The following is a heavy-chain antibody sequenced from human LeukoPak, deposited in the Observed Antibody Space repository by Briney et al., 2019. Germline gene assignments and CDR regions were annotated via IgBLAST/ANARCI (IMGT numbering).Heavy chain of an antibody. J-gene: IGHJ6*03. CDR2: IKSDGSST. CDR3: ARESRGYYYYMDV. D-gene: IGHD6-6*01. Sequence: PGGSLRLSCAASGFTFDDYAMSWVRQAPGKGLVWVSRIKSDGSSTSYADSVKGRFTISRDNAKNTLYLQMNSLRAEDTAAYYRARESRGYYYYMDVWGKGTTVIVSS. V-gene: IGHV3-74*01. CDR1: GFTFDDYA.